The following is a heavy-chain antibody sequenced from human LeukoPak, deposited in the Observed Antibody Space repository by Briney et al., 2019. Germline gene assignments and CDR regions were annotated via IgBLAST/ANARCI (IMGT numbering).Heavy chain of an antibody. V-gene: IGHV4-59*01. CDR1: GDSISSYY. CDR3: ARGTSSAWYGFDF. Sequence: SVTLSLTCTVSGDSISSYYWSWIRQPPGKGLEWIGYIYYSGTTNYNPSLKSRVTISLDTSKNQFSLKVNSVTAADTAVYYCARGTSSAWYGFDFWGQGTLFTVSS. CDR2: IYYSGTT. D-gene: IGHD6-19*01. J-gene: IGHJ4*02.